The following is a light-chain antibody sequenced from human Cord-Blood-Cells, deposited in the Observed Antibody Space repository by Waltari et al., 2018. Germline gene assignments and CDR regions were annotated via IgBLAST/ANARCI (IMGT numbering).Light chain of an antibody. CDR3: CSHAGSSTWV. Sequence: QSALTQPASVSGSPGQSITISCTGTSSDVGSYNLYSGYQQHPGKAPKLMIYEGSKRPSGVSNRFSGSKSGNTASLTIAGLQAEDEADYYCCSHAGSSTWVFGGGTKLTVL. CDR1: SSDVGSYNL. V-gene: IGLV2-23*01. CDR2: EGS. J-gene: IGLJ3*02.